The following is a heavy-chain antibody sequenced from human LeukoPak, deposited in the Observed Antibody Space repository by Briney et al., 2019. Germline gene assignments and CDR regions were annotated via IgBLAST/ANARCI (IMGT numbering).Heavy chain of an antibody. D-gene: IGHD2/OR15-2a*01. V-gene: IGHV3-23*01. CDR2: LGGSGGSR. J-gene: IGHJ4*02. CDR3: ARDTYFLGADY. CDR1: GFSFSNYA. Sequence: GGSLRLSCAASGFSFSNYAMTWVRQAPGKGLEWVSTLGGSGGSRYYADSVKGRFTMSRDNSNNMLYLQMNSLRAEDTAVYYCARDTYFLGADYWGQGTLVTVSS.